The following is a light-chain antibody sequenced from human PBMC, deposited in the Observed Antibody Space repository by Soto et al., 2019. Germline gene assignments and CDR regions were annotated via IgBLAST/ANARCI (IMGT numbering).Light chain of an antibody. CDR3: QSYDRKNWV. CDR2: EVS. V-gene: IGLV2-8*01. J-gene: IGLJ3*02. CDR1: SSDVGGYKY. Sequence: QSALTQPPSASGSPGQSVTISCTGTSSDVGGYKYVSWYQQHPGKAPKLILYEVSKRPSGVPDRFSGSKSGNTASLTVSGLQAEDEADYYCQSYDRKNWVFGGGTKVTVL.